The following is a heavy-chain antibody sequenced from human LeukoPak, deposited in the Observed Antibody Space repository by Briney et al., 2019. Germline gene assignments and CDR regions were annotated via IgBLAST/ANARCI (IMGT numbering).Heavy chain of an antibody. CDR3: ARTVSGAFDL. J-gene: IGHJ3*01. Sequence: SESLSLTCSVSGGSISGYYWSWVRQPPGKGLEWIGEMYYSGNTNYNPSLKSRVAISVDKSKNQFSLNLNSVTAADTAVYYCARTVSGAFDLWGQGRLVTVSS. V-gene: IGHV4-59*12. D-gene: IGHD4-17*01. CDR2: MYYSGNT. CDR1: GGSISGYY.